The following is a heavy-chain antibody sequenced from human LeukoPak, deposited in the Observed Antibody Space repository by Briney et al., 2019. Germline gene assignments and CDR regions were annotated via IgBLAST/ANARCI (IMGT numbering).Heavy chain of an antibody. CDR1: GGSISSGGYY. J-gene: IGHJ4*02. Sequence: SETLSLTCTVSGGSISSGGYYWSWIRQHPGKGLEWIGYIYYSGSTYYNPSLKSRVTISVDTSKNRFSLKLSSVTAADTAVYYCARVGGYSYGYVIDYWGQGTLVTVSS. V-gene: IGHV4-31*03. CDR2: IYYSGST. CDR3: ARVGGYSYGYVIDY. D-gene: IGHD5-18*01.